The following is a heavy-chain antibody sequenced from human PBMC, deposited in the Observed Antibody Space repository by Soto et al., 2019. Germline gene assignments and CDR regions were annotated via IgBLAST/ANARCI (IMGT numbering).Heavy chain of an antibody. D-gene: IGHD4-17*01. CDR2: IKSKTDGGTT. V-gene: IGHV3-15*01. J-gene: IGHJ6*02. CDR1: GFTFSSYA. CDR3: AKDWSFDYGGNIQAYYYGMDV. Sequence: GGSLRLSCAASGFTFSSYAMSWVRQAPGKGLEWVGRIKSKTDGGTTDYAAPVKGRFTISRDDSKNTLYLQMNSLKTEDTAVYYCAKDWSFDYGGNIQAYYYGMDVWGQGTTVTVSS.